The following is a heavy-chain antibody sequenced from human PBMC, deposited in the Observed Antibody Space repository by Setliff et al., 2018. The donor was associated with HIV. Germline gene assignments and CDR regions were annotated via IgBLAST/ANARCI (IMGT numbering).Heavy chain of an antibody. V-gene: IGHV4-61*05. D-gene: IGHD4-17*01. CDR1: GGSISSSSYY. J-gene: IGHJ6*03. CDR2: IYYSGST. Sequence: SETLSLTCTVSGGSISSSSYYWVWIRQPPGKGLEWIGYIYYSGSTNYNPSLKSRVTISVDTSKNQFSLKLSSVTAADTAVYYCARQREVYGTVYYYYMDVWGKGTTVTVSS. CDR3: ARQREVYGTVYYYYMDV.